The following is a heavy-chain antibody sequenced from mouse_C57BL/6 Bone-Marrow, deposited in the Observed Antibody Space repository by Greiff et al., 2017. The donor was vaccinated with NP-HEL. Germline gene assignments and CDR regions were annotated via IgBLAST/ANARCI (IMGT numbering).Heavy chain of an antibody. CDR2: ISSGSSTI. D-gene: IGHD2-5*01. J-gene: IGHJ1*03. Sequence: DVKLQESGGGLVKPGGSLKLSCAASGFTFSDYGMHWVRQAPEKGLEWVAYISSGSSTIYYADTVKGRFTISRDNAKNTLFLKMTSLRYEDTAMYYCARHYSNYWYFDVWGTGTTVTVSS. CDR1: GFTFSDYG. V-gene: IGHV5-17*01. CDR3: ARHYSNYWYFDV.